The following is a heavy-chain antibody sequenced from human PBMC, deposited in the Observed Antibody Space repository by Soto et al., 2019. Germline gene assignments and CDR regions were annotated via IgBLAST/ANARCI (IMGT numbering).Heavy chain of an antibody. CDR3: ARGVGTIFGVVITYNWFDP. J-gene: IGHJ5*02. CDR2: MNPNSGNT. D-gene: IGHD3-3*01. Sequence: AASVKVSCKASGYTFTSYDINWVRQATGQGLEWMGWMNPNSGNTGYAQKFQGRVTMTRNTSISTAYMELSSLRSEDTAVYYCARGVGTIFGVVITYNWFDPWGQGTLVTVS. CDR1: GYTFTSYD. V-gene: IGHV1-8*01.